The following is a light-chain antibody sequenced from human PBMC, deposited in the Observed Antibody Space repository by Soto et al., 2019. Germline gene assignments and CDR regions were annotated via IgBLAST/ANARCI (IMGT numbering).Light chain of an antibody. J-gene: IGKJ2*01. V-gene: IGKV3-20*01. CDR3: QQYGRSHYT. Sequence: EIVLTQSPGSLSLSPGERVTLSCRASQSVSSSSLAWYQHKPGQAPRLLIYDASTRATAIPDRLSGSGSRTKVTLTISRLEPEDFAVYYCQQYGRSHYTFGQGTKLEIK. CDR1: QSVSSSS. CDR2: DAS.